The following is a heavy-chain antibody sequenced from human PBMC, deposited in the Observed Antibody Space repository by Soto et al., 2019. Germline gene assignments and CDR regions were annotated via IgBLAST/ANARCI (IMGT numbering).Heavy chain of an antibody. Sequence: QVQLVESGGGVVQPGWSLRLSCVTSGFTFSDYAMHWVRQAPGKGLEWVAVIRPDGSNRYYADSVKGRFTISRDISKNTLYLQMSSLRADDTAVYCCARVGRPQHLLTGFDNWGQGTLVTVSS. J-gene: IGHJ5*02. CDR3: ARVGRPQHLLTGFDN. D-gene: IGHD3-16*01. CDR1: GFTFSDYA. CDR2: IRPDGSNR. V-gene: IGHV3-33*01.